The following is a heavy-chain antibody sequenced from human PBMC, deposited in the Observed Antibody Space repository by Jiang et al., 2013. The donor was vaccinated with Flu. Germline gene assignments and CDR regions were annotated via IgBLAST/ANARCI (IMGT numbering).Heavy chain of an antibody. CDR3: AREYSGSYFEAFDI. D-gene: IGHD1-26*01. Sequence: SWVRQAPGQGLEWMGWISAYNGNTNYAQKLQGRVTMTTDTSTSTAYMELRSLRSDDTAVYYCAREYSGSYFEAFDIWGPRDNGHRLF. V-gene: IGHV1-18*01. J-gene: IGHJ3*02. CDR2: ISAYNGNT.